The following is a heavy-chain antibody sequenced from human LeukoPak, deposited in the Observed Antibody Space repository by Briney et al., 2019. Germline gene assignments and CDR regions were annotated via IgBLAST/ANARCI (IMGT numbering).Heavy chain of an antibody. J-gene: IGHJ4*02. CDR1: GLTFSRDW. CDR3: AKGGGSCCFDY. V-gene: IGHV3-7*03. D-gene: IGHD2-15*01. CDR2: IRQDGGET. Sequence: GGSLRLSCEASGLTFSRDWMGWVRQAPGKGLEWVANIRQDGGETYYGDSVKGRFTISRDNSENTLYLQMNSLRAEDTALYYCAKGGGSCCFDYWGQGTLVTVSS.